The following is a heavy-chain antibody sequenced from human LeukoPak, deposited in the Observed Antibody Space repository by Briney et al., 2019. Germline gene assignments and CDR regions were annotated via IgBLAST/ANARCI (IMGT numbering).Heavy chain of an antibody. Sequence: GGSLRLSCAASGFTFSSYWMSWVRQAPGKGLEWVANIKQDGSEKYYVDSVKGRFTISRDNAKNSLYLQMNSLRAGDTAVYYCARAGVYYDSSGYYGFDYWGQGTLVTVSS. V-gene: IGHV3-7*01. CDR3: ARAGVYYDSSGYYGFDY. D-gene: IGHD3-22*01. J-gene: IGHJ4*02. CDR2: IKQDGSEK. CDR1: GFTFSSYW.